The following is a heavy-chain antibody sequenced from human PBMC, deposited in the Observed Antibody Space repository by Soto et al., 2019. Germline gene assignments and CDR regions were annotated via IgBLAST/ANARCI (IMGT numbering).Heavy chain of an antibody. CDR3: ARGIGSGWTGGH. D-gene: IGHD6-19*01. V-gene: IGHV1-69*12. J-gene: IGHJ4*02. CDR2: IIPMYGTA. Sequence: QVQLVQSGAEVKKPGSSVKVSCKASGGTFSSYSISWVRQAPGQGLEWMGGIIPMYGTADYAQKFQDRVTITADESTSTAYMELSSLKSEDTAVYYCARGIGSGWTGGHWGQGTLVTVSS. CDR1: GGTFSSYS.